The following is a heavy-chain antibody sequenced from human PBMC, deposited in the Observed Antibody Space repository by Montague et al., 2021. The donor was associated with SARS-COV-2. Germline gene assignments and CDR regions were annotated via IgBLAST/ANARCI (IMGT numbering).Heavy chain of an antibody. V-gene: IGHV4-59*01. D-gene: IGHD1-26*01. CDR2: IYYTGST. Sequence: SETLSLTCAVSGGSITGFSWSWVQQPAGKGLEWIGNIYYTGSTXXXSSXXXRLTISVDTSENQFSLNVTSVTPADTAVYYCARVGWELRVGDYYFDYWGQGTLVTVSS. CDR1: GGSITGFS. CDR3: ARVGWELRVGDYYFDY. J-gene: IGHJ4*02.